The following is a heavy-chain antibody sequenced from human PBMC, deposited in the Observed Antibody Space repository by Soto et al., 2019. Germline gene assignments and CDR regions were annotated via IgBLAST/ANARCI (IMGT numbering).Heavy chain of an antibody. CDR2: IDWDDDK. J-gene: IGHJ6*02. CDR3: ARAYCSGGSCYSAGYYYGMDV. CDR1: GFSLSTSGMR. V-gene: IGHV2-70*04. Sequence: SGPTLVNPTQTLTLTCTFSGFSLSTSGMRVSWIRQPPGKALEWLARIDWDDDKFYSTSLKTRLTISKDTSKNQVVLTMTNMDPVDTATYYCARAYCSGGSCYSAGYYYGMDVWGQGTTVTVSS. D-gene: IGHD2-15*01.